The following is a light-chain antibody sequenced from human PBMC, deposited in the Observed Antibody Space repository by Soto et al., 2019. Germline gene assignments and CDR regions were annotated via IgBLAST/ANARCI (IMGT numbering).Light chain of an antibody. Sequence: QCVLTQPPSVSGAPGQRVTISCTGSSDNIGAGYDVHWYQQLPGTAPKLLIYGNSNRPSGVPDRFSGSKSGTSASLAITGLQAEDEADYYCQSYDSSLSGSYVFGTGTKLTDL. V-gene: IGLV1-40*01. CDR1: SDNIGAGYD. J-gene: IGLJ1*01. CDR2: GNS. CDR3: QSYDSSLSGSYV.